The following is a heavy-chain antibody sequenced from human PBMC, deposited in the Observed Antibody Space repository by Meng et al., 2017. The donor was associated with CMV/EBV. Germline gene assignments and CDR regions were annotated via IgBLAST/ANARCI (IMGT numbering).Heavy chain of an antibody. D-gene: IGHD2-2*01. CDR3: ARESTYCSSTSCYYYYGMDV. V-gene: IGHV1-2*02. CDR1: GYTFTGYY. J-gene: IGHJ6*02. CDR2: INPNSGGT. Sequence: ASVKVSCKASGYTFTGYYMHWVRQAPGQGLEWMGWINPNSGGTNYAQKFQGRVTMTGDTSISTAYMELSRLRSDDTAVYYCARESTYCSSTSCYYYYGMDVWGQGTTVTVSS.